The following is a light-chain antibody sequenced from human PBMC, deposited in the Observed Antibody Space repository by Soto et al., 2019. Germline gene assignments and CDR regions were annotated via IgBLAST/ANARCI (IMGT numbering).Light chain of an antibody. CDR2: DNN. CDR1: TSNIGSNA. Sequence: QSVLTQPPSASGTPGQGVTISCSGTTSNIGSNAVSWYQQFPGAPPKLLISDNNQRPSGVPDRFSASKSGTSASLAISGLQSEDEADYYCATWHDSLKGGVFGGGTKLTVL. J-gene: IGLJ3*02. V-gene: IGLV1-44*01. CDR3: ATWHDSLKGGV.